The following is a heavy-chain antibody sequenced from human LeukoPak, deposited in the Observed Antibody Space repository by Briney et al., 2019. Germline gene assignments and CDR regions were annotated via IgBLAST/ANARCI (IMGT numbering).Heavy chain of an antibody. Sequence: ASVKVSCKASGYTFTNFGISWVRQAPGQGLEWMGWINPNSGGTNYAQKFQGRVTMTRDTSISTAYMELSRLRSDDTAVYYCARDRYDSSGYYYVDYWGQGTLVTVSS. CDR3: ARDRYDSSGYYYVDY. CDR2: INPNSGGT. CDR1: GYTFTNFG. J-gene: IGHJ4*02. D-gene: IGHD3-22*01. V-gene: IGHV1-2*02.